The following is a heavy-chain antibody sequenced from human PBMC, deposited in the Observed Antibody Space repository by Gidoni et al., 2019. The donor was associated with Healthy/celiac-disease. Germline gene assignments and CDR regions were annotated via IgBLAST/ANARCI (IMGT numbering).Heavy chain of an antibody. V-gene: IGHV3-23*01. CDR3: ATENGSRGYYFDY. Sequence: EVQLLESGGGLVQPGGSLRLSCAASGFTFSSYAMSWVRQAPGKGLEWVSAISGSGGSTYYADSVKGRFTISRDNSKNTLYLQMNSLGAEDTAVYYCATENGSRGYYFDYWGQGTLVTVSS. J-gene: IGHJ4*02. D-gene: IGHD3-22*01. CDR1: GFTFSSYA. CDR2: ISGSGGST.